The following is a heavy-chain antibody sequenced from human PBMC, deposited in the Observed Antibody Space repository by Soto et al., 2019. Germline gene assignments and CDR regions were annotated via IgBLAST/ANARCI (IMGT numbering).Heavy chain of an antibody. CDR3: ARGVGYCISTSCSPTD. CDR2: MNPNSGNT. Sequence: QVQLVQSGAEVKKPGASVKVSCKASGYTFTSYDINWVRQATGQGLEWMGWMNPNSGNTGYAQKFQGRVTMTRNTSISTAYMELSSLRSEDTAVYYFARGVGYCISTSCSPTDWGQGTLVTVSS. V-gene: IGHV1-8*01. J-gene: IGHJ4*02. D-gene: IGHD2-2*01. CDR1: GYTFTSYD.